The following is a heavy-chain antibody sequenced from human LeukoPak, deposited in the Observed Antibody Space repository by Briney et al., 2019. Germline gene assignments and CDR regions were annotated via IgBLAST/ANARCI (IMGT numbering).Heavy chain of an antibody. Sequence: PGGSLRLSCAASGFTFSSYWMSWVRQAPGKGLEWVANIKQDGSEKYYVDSVKGRFTISRDNAENSLYLQMNSLRAEDTAVYYCAREQTLRAYAFDYWGQGTLVTVSS. CDR3: AREQTLRAYAFDY. V-gene: IGHV3-7*01. D-gene: IGHD4-17*01. CDR1: GFTFSSYW. J-gene: IGHJ4*02. CDR2: IKQDGSEK.